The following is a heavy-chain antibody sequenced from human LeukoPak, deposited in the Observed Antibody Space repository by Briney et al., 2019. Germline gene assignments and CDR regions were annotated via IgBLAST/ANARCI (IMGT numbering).Heavy chain of an antibody. J-gene: IGHJ4*02. CDR1: GFTFSNAW. V-gene: IGHV3-15*01. CDR3: TTDTPFGLELGY. Sequence: PGGSLRLSCAASGFTFSNAWMSWVRQAPGKGLEWVGRIKSKTDGGTTDYAAPVKGRFTILRDDSKNTLYLQMNSLKTEDTAVYYCTTDTPFGLELGYWGQGTLVTVSS. CDR2: IKSKTDGGTT. D-gene: IGHD1-1*01.